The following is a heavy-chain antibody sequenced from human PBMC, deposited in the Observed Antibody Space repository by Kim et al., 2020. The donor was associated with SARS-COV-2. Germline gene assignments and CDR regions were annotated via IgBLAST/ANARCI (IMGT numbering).Heavy chain of an antibody. Sequence: SETLSLTCTVSGGSLSPHYWSWIRQPPGKGLEWIGYMHYSGRANYSPSLKSRVAISVDTSKNHFSLNLTSVTAADTAKYFCARFQHGSGSYLDPFDIWGQGTLVTVSS. CDR2: MHYSGRA. J-gene: IGHJ3*02. CDR3: ARFQHGSGSYLDPFDI. CDR1: GGSLSPHY. V-gene: IGHV4-59*11. D-gene: IGHD3-10*01.